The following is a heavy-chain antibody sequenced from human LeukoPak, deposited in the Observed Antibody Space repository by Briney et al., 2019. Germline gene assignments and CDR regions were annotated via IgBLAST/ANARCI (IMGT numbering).Heavy chain of an antibody. Sequence: GGSLRLSCAASGFTFSSHWMTWVRQAPGKGLEWVANIKKDGIEKYYVESVKGRFTISRDNAKNSLSLQMNSLRAEDTAVYYCARGRYSSRSGGYYFDIWGQGTLVTVSS. D-gene: IGHD2-2*01. V-gene: IGHV3-7*01. J-gene: IGHJ4*02. CDR1: GFTFSSHW. CDR3: ARGRYSSRSGGYYFDI. CDR2: IKKDGIEK.